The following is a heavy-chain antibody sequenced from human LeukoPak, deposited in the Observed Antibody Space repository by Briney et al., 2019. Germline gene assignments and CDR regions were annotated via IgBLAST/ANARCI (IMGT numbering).Heavy chain of an antibody. D-gene: IGHD2-15*01. J-gene: IGHJ5*02. Sequence: GGSLRLSCVASGFTFSNYAMSWVRQAPGKGLELVSGIFGSDDKTVYGDAVKGRFTISRDNSKNTLYLQMNSLRADDTAVYYCAKTQGYYDAWGQGALVTVSS. CDR3: AKTQGYYDA. CDR2: IFGSDDKT. CDR1: GFTFSNYA. V-gene: IGHV3-23*01.